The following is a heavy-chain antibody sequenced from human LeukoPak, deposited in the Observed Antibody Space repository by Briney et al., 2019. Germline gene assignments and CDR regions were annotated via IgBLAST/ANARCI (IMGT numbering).Heavy chain of an antibody. V-gene: IGHV4-59*11. J-gene: IGHJ3*02. CDR1: ADSFSSHY. Sequence: PSETLSLTCAVSADSFSSHYWTWIRQPPGKGLEWIGYISYIGSTNYNPSLKSRVTISIDTSKNQFSVKLSSVTAADTAVYYCARDLVTVTKGFDIWGQGTMVSVSS. D-gene: IGHD4-17*01. CDR2: ISYIGST. CDR3: ARDLVTVTKGFDI.